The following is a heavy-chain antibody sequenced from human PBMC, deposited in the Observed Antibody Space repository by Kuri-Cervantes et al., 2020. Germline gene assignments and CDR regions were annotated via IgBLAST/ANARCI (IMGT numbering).Heavy chain of an antibody. CDR3: AKDLRTDRSGYYGVDV. Sequence: GGSLRLSCAASGFTFSSYSMTWVRQAPGKGLEWVSHISGDRSIIYYADSVRGRFTVSRDNAENSLYLQMNSLRPEDTAVYYCAKDLRTDRSGYYGVDVWGKGTTVTVSS. J-gene: IGHJ6*04. D-gene: IGHD3-3*01. V-gene: IGHV3-48*01. CDR1: GFTFSSYS. CDR2: ISGDRSII.